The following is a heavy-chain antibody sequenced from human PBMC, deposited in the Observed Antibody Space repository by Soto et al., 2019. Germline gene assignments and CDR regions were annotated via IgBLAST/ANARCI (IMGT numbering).Heavy chain of an antibody. Sequence: EVQLLESGGGLVQPGGSLRLSCAASGFTFISYAMSWVRQAPGKGLEWVSAISGSGGNTYYADSVKGRFTISRDNSKNPLYLQLNSLRAEDTAVYYCANYNYYDASGPSWGQGTLVTLSS. V-gene: IGHV3-23*01. CDR2: ISGSGGNT. CDR1: GFTFISYA. J-gene: IGHJ5*02. D-gene: IGHD3-22*01. CDR3: ANYNYYDASGPS.